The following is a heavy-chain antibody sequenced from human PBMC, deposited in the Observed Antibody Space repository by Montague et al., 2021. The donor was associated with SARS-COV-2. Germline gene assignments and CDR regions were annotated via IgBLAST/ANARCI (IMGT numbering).Heavy chain of an antibody. Sequence: SLRLSCAASGFTFSSYAMHWVRQAPGKGLEWVAVISYDGSNKYYADSVXGRFTISRDNSKNTLYLQMNSLRAEDTAVYYCARDPRIVVVPAAFSFDPWGQGTLVTVSS. CDR2: ISYDGSNK. V-gene: IGHV3-30-3*01. D-gene: IGHD2-2*01. CDR3: ARDPRIVVVPAAFSFDP. J-gene: IGHJ5*02. CDR1: GFTFSSYA.